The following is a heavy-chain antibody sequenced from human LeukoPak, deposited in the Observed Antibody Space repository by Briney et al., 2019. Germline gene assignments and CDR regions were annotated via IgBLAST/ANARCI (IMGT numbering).Heavy chain of an antibody. CDR3: ARGGAVAGTLDY. V-gene: IGHV3-53*01. CDR1: GFTVSSNY. CDR2: IYSGGST. Sequence: GGSLILSCASSGFTVSSNYMSWVRQAPGKGLERVSVIYSGGSTYYADSVKRRFTISRDNSKNTLYLQMNSVRAEDTAVYYCARGGAVAGTLDYWGQGTLVTVSS. J-gene: IGHJ4*02. D-gene: IGHD6-19*01.